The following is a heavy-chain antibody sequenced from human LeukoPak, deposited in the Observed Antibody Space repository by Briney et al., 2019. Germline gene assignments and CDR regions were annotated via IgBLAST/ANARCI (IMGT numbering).Heavy chain of an antibody. J-gene: IGHJ6*02. Sequence: PSETLSLTCTVSGGSISSYYWSWIRQPPGKGLEWIGYIYYSGSTNYNPSLKSRVTISVDTFKNQFSLKLSSVTAADTAVYYCAREGGYSYGYYYYYYGMDVWGQGTTVTVSS. V-gene: IGHV4-59*01. CDR1: GGSISSYY. CDR2: IYYSGST. D-gene: IGHD5-18*01. CDR3: AREGGYSYGYYYYYYGMDV.